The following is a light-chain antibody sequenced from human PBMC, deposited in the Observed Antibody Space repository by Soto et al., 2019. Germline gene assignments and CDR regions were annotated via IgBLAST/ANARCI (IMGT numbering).Light chain of an antibody. CDR3: MQSTQLPPT. CDR2: EVS. CDR1: QSLLHITGETF. Sequence: DVVMTQTPLSLSVAPGQPASISCKSSQSLLHITGETFLFCYLQKPGQSPQLLIYEVSTRVSEVRDRFSGSGSGTDFTLEISRVETDDVGIYYCMQSTQLPPTFGQGTRLGIE. V-gene: IGKV2D-29*02. J-gene: IGKJ5*01.